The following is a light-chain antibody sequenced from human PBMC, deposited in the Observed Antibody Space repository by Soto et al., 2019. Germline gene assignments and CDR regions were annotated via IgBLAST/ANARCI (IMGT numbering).Light chain of an antibody. CDR2: GAS. Sequence: EIVLTQSPDTLSLSPGERATLSCRASQSVGISYLAWYQQKPGQAPRLLFYGASSRATGIPDRFSGSGSGTDFPLTISRLEPEASAVFYCQQYSSSPFTFGPGTKVDIK. CDR3: QQYSSSPFT. V-gene: IGKV3-20*01. CDR1: QSVGISY. J-gene: IGKJ3*01.